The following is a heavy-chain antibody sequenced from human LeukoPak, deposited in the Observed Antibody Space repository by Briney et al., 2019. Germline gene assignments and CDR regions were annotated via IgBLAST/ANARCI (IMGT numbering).Heavy chain of an antibody. Sequence: SEILSLTCAVYGGSFSGYYWSWIRQPPGKGLEWIGEINHSGSTNYNPSLKSRVTMSVDTSKNQFSLKLSSVTAADTAIYYCARGPLTVTRGFDPWGQGTLVTVSS. CDR2: INHSGST. CDR3: ARGPLTVTRGFDP. CDR1: GGSFSGYY. J-gene: IGHJ5*02. D-gene: IGHD4-17*01. V-gene: IGHV4-34*01.